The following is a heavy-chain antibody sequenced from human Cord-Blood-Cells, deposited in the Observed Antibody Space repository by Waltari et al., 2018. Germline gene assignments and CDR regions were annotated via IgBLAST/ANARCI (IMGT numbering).Heavy chain of an antibody. CDR2: INAGNGNT. V-gene: IGHV1-3*01. CDR3: ARGGGWYMKSLVDYYFDV. Sequence: QVQLVQSGAEVKKPGASVKVSCKASGYTFTSYAMHWVRQAPGQRLEWMGWINAGNGNTKYSQKFQGRVTITRDTSASTAYMELSRLRSWNRAVYEWARGGGWYMKSLVDYYFDVWGWGLRVTVS. J-gene: IGHJ4*02. D-gene: IGHD6-19*01. CDR1: GYTFTSYA.